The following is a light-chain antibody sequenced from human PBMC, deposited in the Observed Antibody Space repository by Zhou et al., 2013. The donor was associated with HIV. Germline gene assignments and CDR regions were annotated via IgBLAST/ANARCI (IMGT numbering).Light chain of an antibody. CDR3: QHTYRTDTT. V-gene: IGKV1-39*01. CDR2: AAS. CDR1: QNIDNY. Sequence: DIQMTQSPSSLSASVGDRVTITCRASQNIDNYLNWYHQKTGEAPNLLIYAASNLETGVPSRFSGSGSGTDFTLTISSLQPEDFATYYCQHTYRTDTTFGGGTQVDIK. J-gene: IGKJ4*01.